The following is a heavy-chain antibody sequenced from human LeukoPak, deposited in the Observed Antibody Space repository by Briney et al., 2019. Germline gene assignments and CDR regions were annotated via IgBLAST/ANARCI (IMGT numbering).Heavy chain of an antibody. V-gene: IGHV1-2*02. Sequence: ASVKVSCKASGYPFTGYYMHWVRQAPGQGLEWMGWINPNSGGTNYAQKFQGRVTMTRDTSISTAYMELSRLRSDDTAVYYCARAMVGYFNWYAPYYFDYWGQGTLVTVSS. D-gene: IGHD3-9*01. CDR2: INPNSGGT. CDR1: GYPFTGYY. J-gene: IGHJ4*02. CDR3: ARAMVGYFNWYAPYYFDY.